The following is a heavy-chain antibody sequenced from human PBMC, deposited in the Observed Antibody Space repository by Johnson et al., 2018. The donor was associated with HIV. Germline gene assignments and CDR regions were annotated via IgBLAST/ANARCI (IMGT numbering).Heavy chain of an antibody. V-gene: IGHV3-20*04. D-gene: IGHD3-22*01. J-gene: IGHJ3*02. Sequence: VQLVEYGGDVVRPGGSLRISCVASGFKLYEYDVSWVRQVPGKGLEWVSGINWSGGGTSYADSVKGRFTVSSDNAKNSLFLQMNSLRAEDTALYYCARAMYYFDTSGYLIRPRAFDIWGQGTVVTVSS. CDR3: ARAMYYFDTSGYLIRPRAFDI. CDR2: INWSGGGT. CDR1: GFKLYEYD.